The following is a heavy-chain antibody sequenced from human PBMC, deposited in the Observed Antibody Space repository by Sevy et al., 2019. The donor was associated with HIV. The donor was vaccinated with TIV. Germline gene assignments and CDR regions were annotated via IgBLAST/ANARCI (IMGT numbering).Heavy chain of an antibody. CDR1: GFTFSNYA. CDR2: ISGSCGST. Sequence: GGSLRLSCAASGFTFSNYAMSWVRQAPGKGLEWVSAISGSCGSTYYADSVKGRFTISRGNSKNTLYLIRNSLRAEDTAVYYCAKEAAGNPGTKQAYYYGMYVGGQGTTVTVSS. CDR3: AKEAAGNPGTKQAYYYGMYV. V-gene: IGHV3-23*01. D-gene: IGHD6-25*01. J-gene: IGHJ6*02.